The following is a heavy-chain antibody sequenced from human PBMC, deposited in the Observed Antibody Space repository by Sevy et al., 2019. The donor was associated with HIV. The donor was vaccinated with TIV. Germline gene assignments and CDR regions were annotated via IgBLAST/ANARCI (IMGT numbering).Heavy chain of an antibody. V-gene: IGHV6-1*01. CDR1: GDSVSTYSAA. CDR2: TYYKSKWSN. CDR3: ERESRWFFFHFDY. J-gene: IGHJ4*02. D-gene: IGHD3-10*01. Sequence: SQTPSLTCAISGDSVSTYSAAWNWIRQSPSRGLEWLGRTYYKSKWSNDYALYVKSRISINPDTPKNQISLQLNSVTPEDTAVYYCERESRWFFFHFDYWGQGTLVTVSS.